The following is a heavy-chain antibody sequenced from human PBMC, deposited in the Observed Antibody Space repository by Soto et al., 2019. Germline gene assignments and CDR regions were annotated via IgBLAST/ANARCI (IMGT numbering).Heavy chain of an antibody. Sequence: ASVKVSFKASGYTFTGYYMHWVRQAPGQGLEWMGWINPNSGGTNYAQKFQGRVTMTRDTSISTAYMELSRLRSDDTAVYYCARFRYSSGWYRVGHFDYWGQGTLVTVSS. CDR1: GYTFTGYY. V-gene: IGHV1-2*02. CDR3: ARFRYSSGWYRVGHFDY. D-gene: IGHD6-19*01. J-gene: IGHJ4*02. CDR2: INPNSGGT.